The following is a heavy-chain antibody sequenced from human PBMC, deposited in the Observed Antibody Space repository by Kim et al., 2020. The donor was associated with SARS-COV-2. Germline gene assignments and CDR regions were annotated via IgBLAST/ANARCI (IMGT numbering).Heavy chain of an antibody. V-gene: IGHV3-23*01. CDR2: ISSSSGSI. D-gene: IGHD6-13*01. J-gene: IGHJ4*02. CDR1: GFTFSSYA. CDR3: AKTPYGSSYYYFDY. Sequence: GGSLRLSCAASGFTFSSYAMSWVRQAPGKGLEWLSTISSSSGSIYFAVSVKGRFTISRDNSKNTLSLQMNSLRAEDTGVYYCAKTPYGSSYYYFDYWGQGALVHVSS.